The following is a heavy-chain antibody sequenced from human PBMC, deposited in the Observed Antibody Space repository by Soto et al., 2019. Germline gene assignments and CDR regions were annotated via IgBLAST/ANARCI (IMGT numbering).Heavy chain of an antibody. J-gene: IGHJ5*02. CDR2: IYYTGTT. CDR3: ARVGSTQTCFAP. Sequence: SETLSLTCTVSGGSVSAGSYYWSWIRQPPGKGLEWIGFIYYTGTTNYNPSLKSRVTMSVDTSKNQLSLNLTSVTAADTAVYYCARVGSTQTCFAPSGQRTLVTVSS. V-gene: IGHV4-61*01. CDR1: GGSVSAGSYY. D-gene: IGHD1-26*01.